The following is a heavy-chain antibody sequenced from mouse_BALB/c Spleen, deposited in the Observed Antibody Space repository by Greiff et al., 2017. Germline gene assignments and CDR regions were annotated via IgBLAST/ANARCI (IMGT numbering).Heavy chain of an antibody. J-gene: IGHJ4*01. CDR3: ARGWLLHSMDY. V-gene: IGHV5-17*02. Sequence: EVQVVESGGGLVQPGGSRKLSCAASGFTFSSFGMHWVRQAPEKGLEWVAYISSGSSTIYYADTVKGRFTISRDNPKNTLFLQMTSLRSEDTAMYYCARGWLLHSMDYWGQGTSVTVSS. CDR2: ISSGSSTI. D-gene: IGHD2-3*01. CDR1: GFTFSSFG.